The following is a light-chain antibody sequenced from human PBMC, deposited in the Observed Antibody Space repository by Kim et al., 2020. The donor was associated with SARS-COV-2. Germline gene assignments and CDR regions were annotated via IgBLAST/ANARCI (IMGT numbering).Light chain of an antibody. CDR2: QDT. V-gene: IGLV3-1*01. J-gene: IGLJ2*01. CDR1: KLREKY. CDR3: QAWDSGTVV. Sequence: SYELTQPPSVSVSPGQTATITCSGDKLREKYACXYQQKAGQSPVLVIYQDTKRPSGIPDRFSGSNSGNAATLTISGTQAMDEADYYCQAWDSGTVVFGGG.